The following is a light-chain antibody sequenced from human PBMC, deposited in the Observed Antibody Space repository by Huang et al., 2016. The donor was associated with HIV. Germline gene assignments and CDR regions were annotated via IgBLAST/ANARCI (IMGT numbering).Light chain of an antibody. CDR2: SAS. V-gene: IGKV1-12*01. CDR3: LHADFSPRS. J-gene: IGKJ5*01. Sequence: DIQMTQSPSSVSASEGDTVTISCRASQYITIWLAWYQQKPREAPTLLIHSASVLVSGVPSRFSGSGSGTNFSLTINGLRPDDFATYYCLHADFSPRSFGQGTRLDI. CDR1: QYITIW.